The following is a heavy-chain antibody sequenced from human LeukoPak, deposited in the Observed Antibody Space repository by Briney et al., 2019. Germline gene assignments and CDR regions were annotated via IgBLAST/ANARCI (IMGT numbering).Heavy chain of an antibody. Sequence: SETLSLTCTVSGGSISSYYWSWIRQPPGKGLEWIGYIYYSGSTNYNPSLKSRVTISVDTSKNQFSLKLSSVTAADTAVYYCARHSGYCGGDCYSTDYYYYYGMDVWGQGTTVTVSS. CDR1: GGSISSYY. D-gene: IGHD2-21*02. CDR2: IYYSGST. CDR3: ARHSGYCGGDCYSTDYYYYYGMDV. J-gene: IGHJ6*02. V-gene: IGHV4-59*08.